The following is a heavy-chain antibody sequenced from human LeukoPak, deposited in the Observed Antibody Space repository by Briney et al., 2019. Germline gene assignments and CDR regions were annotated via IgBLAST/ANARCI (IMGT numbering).Heavy chain of an antibody. Sequence: PGGSLRLSCAASGFTFSNYGMHWVRQAPGKGLEWVAVISYDGSNKYYADSVKGRFTISRDNSKNTLYLQMNSLRAEDTAVYYCAKGPPYSSAQYIDYWGQGTLVTVSS. J-gene: IGHJ4*02. CDR1: GFTFSNYG. D-gene: IGHD6-25*01. CDR2: ISYDGSNK. V-gene: IGHV3-30*18. CDR3: AKGPPYSSAQYIDY.